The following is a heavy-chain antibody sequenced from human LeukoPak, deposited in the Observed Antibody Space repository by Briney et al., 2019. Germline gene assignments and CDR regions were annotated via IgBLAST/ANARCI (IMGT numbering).Heavy chain of an antibody. D-gene: IGHD2-2*01. Sequence: GGSLRLSCAASGFTFDDYAMHWVRQAPGKGLEWVSGISWNSGSIGYADSVKGRFTISRDNAKNSLYLQMNSLRAEDTALYYCAKDIDPYCSSTSCSPGWFDPWGQGTLVTVPS. CDR1: GFTFDDYA. J-gene: IGHJ5*02. CDR2: ISWNSGSI. CDR3: AKDIDPYCSSTSCSPGWFDP. V-gene: IGHV3-9*01.